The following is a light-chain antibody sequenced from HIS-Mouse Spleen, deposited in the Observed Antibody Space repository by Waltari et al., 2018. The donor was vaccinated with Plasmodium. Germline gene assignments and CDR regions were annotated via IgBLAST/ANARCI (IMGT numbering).Light chain of an antibody. CDR1: QSVSSN. V-gene: IGKV3-15*01. CDR2: GAS. J-gene: IGKJ3*01. Sequence: EIVMTQSPAILSVSPGARATLSCRASQSVSSNFAWYQQKPGQAPRPLIYGASTRATGIPARFSGSGSGTEFTLTISSLQSEDFAVYYCQQYNNWSFTFGPGTKVDIK. CDR3: QQYNNWSFT.